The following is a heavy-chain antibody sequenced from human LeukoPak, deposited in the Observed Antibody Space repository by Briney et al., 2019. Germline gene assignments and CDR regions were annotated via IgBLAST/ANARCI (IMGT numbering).Heavy chain of an antibody. J-gene: IGHJ5*02. CDR2: INPNSGGT. CDR3: ARVGRDYSNYWFDP. V-gene: IGHV1-2*02. Sequence: ASVKVSCKASGYTFTGYYMHWVRQAPGQGLEWMGWINPNSGGTNYAQKFQGRVTMTRDTSISTAYMELSRLRSEDTAVYYCARVGRDYSNYWFDPWGQGTLVTVSS. CDR1: GYTFTGYY. D-gene: IGHD4-11*01.